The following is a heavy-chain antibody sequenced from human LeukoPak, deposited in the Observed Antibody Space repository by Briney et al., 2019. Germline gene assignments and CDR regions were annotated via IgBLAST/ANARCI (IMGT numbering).Heavy chain of an antibody. V-gene: IGHV1-69*01. CDR2: IIPIFGTA. CDR1: GGTFSSYA. Sequence: GASVKVSCKASGGTFSSYAISWVRQAPGQGLEWMGGIIPIFGTANYAQKFQGRVTIIADESTSTAYMELSSLRSEDTAVYYCARDRERWLQLSFDYWGQGTLVTVSS. J-gene: IGHJ4*02. D-gene: IGHD5-24*01. CDR3: ARDRERWLQLSFDY.